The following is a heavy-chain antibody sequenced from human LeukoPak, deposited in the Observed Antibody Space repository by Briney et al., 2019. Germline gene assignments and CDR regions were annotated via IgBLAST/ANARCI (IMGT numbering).Heavy chain of an antibody. CDR2: ISGSGGST. J-gene: IGHJ4*02. V-gene: IGHV3-23*01. Sequence: GGSLRLSCAASGFTFSSYAMSWVRQAPGKGLEWVSAISGSGGSTYYADSVKGRFTISRDNSKNTLYLQMNSLRAEDTAVYYCAKAAGPPTYCSGGSCDYWGQGTLVTVSS. CDR3: AKAAGPPTYCSGGSCDY. D-gene: IGHD2-15*01. CDR1: GFTFSSYA.